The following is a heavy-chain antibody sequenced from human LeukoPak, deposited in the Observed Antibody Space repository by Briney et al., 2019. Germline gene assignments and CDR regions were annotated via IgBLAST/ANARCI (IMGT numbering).Heavy chain of an antibody. V-gene: IGHV3-11*01. D-gene: IGHD6-13*01. CDR3: ARRPAAGRCFDY. CDR2: ISSGGSSI. J-gene: IGHJ4*02. Sequence: GGSLRLSCAVSGFTFSDYHMSWIRQAPGEGLEWVSYISSGGSSISHADSVKGRFTISRDNAENSLYLQMNSLRAEDTAVYYCARRPAAGRCFDYWGQGTLVTVSS. CDR1: GFTFSDYH.